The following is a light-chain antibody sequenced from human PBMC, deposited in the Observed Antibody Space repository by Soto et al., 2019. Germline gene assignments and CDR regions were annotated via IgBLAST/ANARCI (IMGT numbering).Light chain of an antibody. CDR2: DTS. J-gene: IGKJ1*01. CDR1: QSVSSSH. CDR3: QQYETSSWT. Sequence: EIVLTQSPGTLSLSPGERATPSCRASQSVSSSHLGWYQQKPGQAPRLLIYDTSSRATGIPERFSGSGSGTDFTLTISRLEPEDFAVYYCQQYETSSWTFGQGSKVEMK. V-gene: IGKV3-20*01.